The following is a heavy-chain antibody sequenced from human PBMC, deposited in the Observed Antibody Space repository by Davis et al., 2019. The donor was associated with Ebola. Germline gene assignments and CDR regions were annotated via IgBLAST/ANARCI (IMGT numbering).Heavy chain of an antibody. D-gene: IGHD6-6*01. CDR3: SRDLKQRPPSYYDGMDV. Sequence: ASVKVSCKASGYTFTGYYMHWVRQAPGQGLEWMGRINPNSGGTNYAQKFQGRVTMTRDTSTSTVYMELSSLRSEDTAVYYCSRDLKQRPPSYYDGMDVWGQGTTVTVSS. CDR1: GYTFTGYY. J-gene: IGHJ6*02. CDR2: INPNSGGT. V-gene: IGHV1-2*06.